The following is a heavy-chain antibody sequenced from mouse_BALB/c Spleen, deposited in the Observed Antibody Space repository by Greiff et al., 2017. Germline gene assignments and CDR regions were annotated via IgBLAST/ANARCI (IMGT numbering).Heavy chain of an antibody. J-gene: IGHJ4*01. CDR3: ARGGNYYAMDY. CDR1: GYSITSDYA. V-gene: IGHV3-2*02. D-gene: IGHD2-1*01. CDR2: ISYSGST. Sequence: EVKLQESGPGLVKPSQSLSLTCTVTGYSITSDYAWNWIRQFPGKKLEWMGYISYSGSTSYNPSLKSRISITRDTSKNQFFLQLNSVTTEDTATYYCARGGNYYAMDYWGQGTSVTVSS.